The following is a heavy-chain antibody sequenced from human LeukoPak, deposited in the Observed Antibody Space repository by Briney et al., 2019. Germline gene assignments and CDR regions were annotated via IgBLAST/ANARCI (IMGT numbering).Heavy chain of an antibody. CDR1: GGSLSRYY. CDR3: ARGAWVGAYYFAY. Sequence: PSETLSLTRTVSGGSLSRYYWSWIRQPPGKGLEWMGYIYYSGSTNYKPCLKSRGTISLDTSKNQFSLKLSSVTAADTAVYYCARGAWVGAYYFAYWGQGTRVTVSS. V-gene: IGHV4-59*01. CDR2: IYYSGST. J-gene: IGHJ4*02. D-gene: IGHD1-26*01.